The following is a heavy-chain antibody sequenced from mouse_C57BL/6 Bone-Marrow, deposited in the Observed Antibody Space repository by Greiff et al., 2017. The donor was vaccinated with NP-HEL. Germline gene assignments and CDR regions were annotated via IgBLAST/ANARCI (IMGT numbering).Heavy chain of an antibody. Sequence: EVQGVESGGGLVQPGGSVKLSCVASGFTFSNYWMNWVRQSPEKGLEWVAQIRLKSDNYATHYAESVKGRFTISRDDSKSSVYLQMNNLRAEDTGIYYCTAYGYDVGYFDVWGTGTTVTVSS. J-gene: IGHJ1*03. D-gene: IGHD2-2*01. CDR2: IRLKSDNYAT. CDR1: GFTFSNYW. CDR3: TAYGYDVGYFDV. V-gene: IGHV6-3*01.